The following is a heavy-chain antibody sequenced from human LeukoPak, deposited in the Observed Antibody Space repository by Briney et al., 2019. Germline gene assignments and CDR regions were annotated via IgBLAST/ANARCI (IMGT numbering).Heavy chain of an antibody. D-gene: IGHD5-24*01. Sequence: PETLSLSCGVYGGSFSGYYWSWLRQPPGKGLEWIGEINPRGSTNYNPSLKSRVTLSADTSKNQFSLTLNSVTAADTAVYYCARRGLGYYFDYWGQGTLVTVSS. V-gene: IGHV4-34*01. CDR2: INPRGST. J-gene: IGHJ4*02. CDR1: GGSFSGYY. CDR3: ARRGLGYYFDY.